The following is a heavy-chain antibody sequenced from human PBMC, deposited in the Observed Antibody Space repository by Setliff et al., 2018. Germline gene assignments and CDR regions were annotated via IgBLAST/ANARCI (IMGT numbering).Heavy chain of an antibody. V-gene: IGHV4-61*10. CDR3: ARGLPYYDILTGYYRTPPDY. D-gene: IGHD3-9*01. J-gene: IGHJ4*02. CDR1: GGSISSGSYY. Sequence: PSETLSLTCTVSGGSISSGSYYWSWIRQPAGKGLEWIGYIYYSGSTNYNPSLKSRVTISVDTSKNQFSLKLSSVTAADTAVYYCARGLPYYDILTGYYRTPPDYWGQGTLVTVS. CDR2: IYYSGST.